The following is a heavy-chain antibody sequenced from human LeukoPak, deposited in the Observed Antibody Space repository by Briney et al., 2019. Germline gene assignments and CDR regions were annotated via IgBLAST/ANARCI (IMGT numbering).Heavy chain of an antibody. CDR1: GFTFSSYA. J-gene: IGHJ4*02. CDR2: ISGSGDST. CDR3: AKTRPLDSSSWSHGDY. Sequence: GGSLRLSCAASGFTFSSYAMSWVRQAPGKGLEWVSAISGSGDSTYYGDSVKGRFTISRDNSKNTLYLQINSLRAEDTAVYYCAKTRPLDSSSWSHGDYWGQGTLVTVSS. D-gene: IGHD6-13*01. V-gene: IGHV3-23*01.